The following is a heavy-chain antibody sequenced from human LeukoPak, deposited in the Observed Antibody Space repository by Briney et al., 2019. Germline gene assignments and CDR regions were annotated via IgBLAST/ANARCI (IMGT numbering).Heavy chain of an antibody. CDR1: GFTFSSYW. CDR2: INTDGSST. V-gene: IGHV3-74*01. Sequence: GGSLRLSCAASGFTFSSYWMHWVRQAPGKGLVWVSRINTDGSSTSYADSVKGRFTISRDNAKNTLYLQMNSLRAEDTAVYYCAHLPHIVVVGDDAFDIWGQGTMGTVSS. J-gene: IGHJ3*02. CDR3: AHLPHIVVVGDDAFDI. D-gene: IGHD2-21*01.